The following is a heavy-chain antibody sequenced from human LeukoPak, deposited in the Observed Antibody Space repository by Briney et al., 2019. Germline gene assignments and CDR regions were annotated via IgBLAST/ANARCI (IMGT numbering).Heavy chain of an antibody. J-gene: IGHJ2*01. CDR1: GGSTSSYY. Sequence: SETLSLTCTVSGGSTSSYYWSWIRQSPGKGLEWVGYVYNSGDTGKNPSLKSRVTILLDTSKNQCSPKLTSVSAADTAVYYCARLKLGAYFDLWGRGTLVTVSS. CDR2: VYNSGDT. V-gene: IGHV4-59*08. CDR3: ARLKLGAYFDL. D-gene: IGHD3-16*01.